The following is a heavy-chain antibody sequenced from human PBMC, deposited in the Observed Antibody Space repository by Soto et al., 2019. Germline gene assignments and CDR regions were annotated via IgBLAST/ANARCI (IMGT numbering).Heavy chain of an antibody. CDR2: IYHSGST. J-gene: IGHJ6*02. V-gene: IGHV4-30-2*01. Sequence: SETLSLTCAVSGGSISSGGYSWGWIRQPPGKGLEWIGYIYHSGSTYYNPSLKSRVTISVDRSKNQFSLKLSSVTAADTAVFYCARVPDVWGQGTTVTVSS. CDR3: ARVPDV. CDR1: GGSISSGGYS.